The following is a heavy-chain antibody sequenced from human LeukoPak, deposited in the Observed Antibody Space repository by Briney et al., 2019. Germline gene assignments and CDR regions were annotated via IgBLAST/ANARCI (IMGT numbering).Heavy chain of an antibody. CDR1: GASVSSDY. CDR2: IYHSGHT. Sequence: PSETLSLTCTVSGASVSSDYWSWIRQSPGKGLEWIGYIYHSGHTMSNPSLKSRVSLSLDTSNNQFSLKLSSVIAADTAVYYCARHPFQYPFDHWGQGTVVSVSS. D-gene: IGHD2/OR15-2a*01. J-gene: IGHJ5*02. V-gene: IGHV4-59*08. CDR3: ARHPFQYPFDH.